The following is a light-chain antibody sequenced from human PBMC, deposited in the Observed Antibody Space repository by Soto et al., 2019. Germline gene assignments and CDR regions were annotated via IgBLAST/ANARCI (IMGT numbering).Light chain of an antibody. CDR1: SSNIERNT. CDR2: SNY. CDR3: AAWDDILNGYV. Sequence: QSVLTQPPSASGTTGRRVTISCSGSSSNIERNTVTWYQQLPGTAPKLVIYSNYDRPSGVPDRFSGSTSGTSASLVIRGLQSEDEADYYCAAWDDILNGYVFGGGTKLTVL. J-gene: IGLJ1*01. V-gene: IGLV1-44*01.